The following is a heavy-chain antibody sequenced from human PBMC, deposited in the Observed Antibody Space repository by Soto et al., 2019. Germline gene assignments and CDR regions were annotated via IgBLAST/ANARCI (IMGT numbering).Heavy chain of an antibody. D-gene: IGHD3-16*02. CDR1: GYSFTSYW. CDR2: IYPGDSDT. CDR3: ARPLSVSYYYYGMDV. V-gene: IGHV5-51*01. J-gene: IGHJ6*04. Sequence: ESLKISCKGSGYSFTSYWIGWVRQMPGKGLEWMGIIYPGDSDTRYSPSFQGQVTISADKSISTAYLQWSSLKASDTAMYYCARPLSVSYYYYGMDVWGEGTTVTVSS.